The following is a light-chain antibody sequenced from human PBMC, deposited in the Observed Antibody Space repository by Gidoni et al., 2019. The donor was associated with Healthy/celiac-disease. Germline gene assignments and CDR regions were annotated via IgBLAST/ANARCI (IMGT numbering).Light chain of an antibody. Sequence: EIVFTQSPGTLSLSPGERATLSCRASQSVSSSYLAWYQQKPGQAPRLLIYGASSRATGIPDRFSGSGSGTDFTLTISRLEPEDFAVYDCQQYGSSLFGPGTKVDIK. J-gene: IGKJ3*01. CDR2: GAS. CDR3: QQYGSSL. V-gene: IGKV3-20*01. CDR1: QSVSSSY.